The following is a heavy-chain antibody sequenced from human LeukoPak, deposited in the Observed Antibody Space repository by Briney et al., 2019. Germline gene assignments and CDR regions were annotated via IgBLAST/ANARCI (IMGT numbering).Heavy chain of an antibody. J-gene: IGHJ4*02. V-gene: IGHV3-23*01. CDR1: GFTFSSFS. Sequence: GGSLRLSCAASGFTFSSFSMSWVRQAPGKGLEWVSSISGSGGRIDYADSVKGRFTISRDNSKNTLSLQMNSLTAEDTAVYYCAKNPRLEGWIYFDSWGQGILVTVSS. D-gene: IGHD1-1*01. CDR2: ISGSGGRI. CDR3: AKNPRLEGWIYFDS.